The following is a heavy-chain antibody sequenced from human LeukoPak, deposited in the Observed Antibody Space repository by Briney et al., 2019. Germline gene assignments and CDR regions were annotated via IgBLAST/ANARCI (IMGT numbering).Heavy chain of an antibody. D-gene: IGHD3-22*01. CDR1: GFTFSSYG. CDR2: IRYDGSNK. J-gene: IGHJ4*02. V-gene: IGHV3-30*02. CDR3: ANLDSSGYSTFDY. Sequence: GGSLRLSCAASGFTFSSYGMHWVRQAPGKGLGWVAFIRYDGSNKYYADSVKGRFIISRDNSKNTLYLQMNSLRPEDTAVYFCANLDSSGYSTFDYWGQGTLVTVSS.